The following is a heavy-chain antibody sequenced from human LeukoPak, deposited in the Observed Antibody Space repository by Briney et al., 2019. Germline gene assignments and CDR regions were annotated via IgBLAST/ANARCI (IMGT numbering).Heavy chain of an antibody. D-gene: IGHD1-1*01. CDR3: AKDRLPGNWKNEGTFDF. V-gene: IGHV3-30*02. J-gene: IGHJ4*02. CDR2: IRYDGSNK. Sequence: PGGSLRLSCAASGFTFSSYGMHWVRQAPGKGLEWVTFIRYDGSNKYYADSVKGRFTISRDSSKNILYLQMDSLRGEDTAVYYCAKDRLPGNWKNEGTFDFWGQGTVVTVSS. CDR1: GFTFSSYG.